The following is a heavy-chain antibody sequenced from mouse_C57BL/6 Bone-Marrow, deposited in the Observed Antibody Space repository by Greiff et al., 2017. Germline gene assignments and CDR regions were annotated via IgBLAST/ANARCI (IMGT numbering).Heavy chain of an antibody. V-gene: IGHV1-55*01. J-gene: IGHJ1*03. D-gene: IGHD2-14*01. CDR1: GYTFTSYW. CDR3: AIPYYRNYWYVDV. Sequence: VQLQQPGAELVKPGASVKMSCKASGYTFTSYWITWVKQRPGQGLEWIGDIYPGSGSTNYNEKFKSKATLTVDTSSSPAYMQLSSRPSEDSAVYYLAIPYYRNYWYVDVWGTGTTVTVAA. CDR2: IYPGSGST.